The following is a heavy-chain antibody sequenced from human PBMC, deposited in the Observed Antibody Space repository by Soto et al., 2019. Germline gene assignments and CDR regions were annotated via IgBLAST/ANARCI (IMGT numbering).Heavy chain of an antibody. CDR2: ISTDKGNT. Sequence: PSVKVSCKASGDSFTTYGMTWVRQAPGQGLEWMGWISTDKGNTKYAQNFQSRATLTTDTSTSTAYMELRSLRSDDTAVYYCARDRDWNLDYWGQGTLVTVSS. CDR3: ARDRDWNLDY. J-gene: IGHJ4*02. D-gene: IGHD2-21*02. V-gene: IGHV1-18*01. CDR1: GDSFTTYG.